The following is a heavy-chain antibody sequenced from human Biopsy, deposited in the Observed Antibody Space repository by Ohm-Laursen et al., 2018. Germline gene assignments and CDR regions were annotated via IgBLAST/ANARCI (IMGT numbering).Heavy chain of an antibody. CDR3: ARARIKTSGVPIPETYYFDS. V-gene: IGHV4-59*07. D-gene: IGHD3-3*01. Sequence: SDTLSLTCNVSGDSISIYYWSWIRQPPGKGLEWIGNFYYSGSTNYNPSLKSRITMSLDRSKSQVSLRMNSVTAADTAVYYCARARIKTSGVPIPETYYFDSWGQGTLVTVSS. J-gene: IGHJ4*02. CDR1: GDSISIYY. CDR2: FYYSGST.